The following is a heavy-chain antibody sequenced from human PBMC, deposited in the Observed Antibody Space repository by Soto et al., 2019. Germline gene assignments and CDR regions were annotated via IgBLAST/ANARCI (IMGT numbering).Heavy chain of an antibody. CDR3: ARTRNLDV. CDR2: INYSGNT. J-gene: IGHJ6*02. V-gene: IGHV4-34*01. D-gene: IGHD1-1*01. CDR1: GESLSGYY. Sequence: QVQLQQWGAGLLKPSETLSLTCAVYGESLSGYYGNWIRQSPGKGLEWIGEINYSGNTNYNPSLKSRVTISIYTSKHQFSLKLSSVPAADTAVYYCARTRNLDVWGQGTTVIVSS.